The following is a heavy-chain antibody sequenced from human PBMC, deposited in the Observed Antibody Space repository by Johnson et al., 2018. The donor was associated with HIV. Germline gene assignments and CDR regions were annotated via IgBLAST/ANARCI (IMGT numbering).Heavy chain of an antibody. CDR2: TYSGGST. CDR3: ARESTAWGEDYVGYDLDV. D-gene: IGHD3-22*01. J-gene: IGHJ3*01. CDR1: GFNVSTNN. V-gene: IGHV3-53*01. Sequence: EVQLVESGGGLIQPGGSLGLSCAASGFNVSTNNMNWVRQAPGKGLEWVSVTYSGGSTYYADSVKGRFNISRDISKNTLYLQMNSLRAEDTAVYECARESTAWGEDYVGYDLDVWGQGTLVAVSA.